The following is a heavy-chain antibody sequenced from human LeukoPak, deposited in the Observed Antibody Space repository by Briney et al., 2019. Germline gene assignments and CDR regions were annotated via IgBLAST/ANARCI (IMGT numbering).Heavy chain of an antibody. CDR3: ASQGHHGKIVGTTLSYFYMDV. D-gene: IGHD1-26*01. Sequence: KTSETLSLTYAVYGGSFSGYYWSRIRQPPGKGLEWIGEINHSGSTNYNPSLKSRVTISVDTSKNQFSLKLSSVTAADTAFYYCASQGHHGKIVGTTLSYFYMDVWGKGTTVTVSS. CDR1: GGSFSGYY. J-gene: IGHJ6*03. CDR2: INHSGST. V-gene: IGHV4-34*01.